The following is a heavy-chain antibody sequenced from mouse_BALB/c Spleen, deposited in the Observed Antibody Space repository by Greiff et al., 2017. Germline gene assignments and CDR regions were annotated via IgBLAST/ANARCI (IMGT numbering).Heavy chain of an antibody. CDR1: GFTFSSYA. D-gene: IGHD2-4*01. V-gene: IGHV5-9-3*01. J-gene: IGHJ2*01. CDR2: ISSGGSYT. CDR3: ARGRYDYDSYYFDY. Sequence: EVQLVESGGGLVKPGGSLKLSCAASGFTFSSYAMSWVRQTPEKRLEWVATISSGGSYTYYPDSVKGRFTISRDNAKNTLYLQMSSLRSEDTAMYYCARGRYDYDSYYFDYWGQGTTLTVSS.